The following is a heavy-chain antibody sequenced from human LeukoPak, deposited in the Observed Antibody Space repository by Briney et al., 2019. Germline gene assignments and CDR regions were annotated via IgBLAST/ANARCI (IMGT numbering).Heavy chain of an antibody. CDR3: AAVVGDKKYNWNDRWDLDY. D-gene: IGHD1-20*01. J-gene: IGHJ4*02. V-gene: IGHV1-58*01. CDR2: IVVGSGNT. Sequence: GASVKVSCKASGFTFTSSAVQWVRQARGQRLEWIGWIVVGSGNTNYAQKFQERATITRDMSTSTAYMELSSLRSEDTAVYYCAAVVGDKKYNWNDRWDLDYWGQGTLVTVSS. CDR1: GFTFTSSA.